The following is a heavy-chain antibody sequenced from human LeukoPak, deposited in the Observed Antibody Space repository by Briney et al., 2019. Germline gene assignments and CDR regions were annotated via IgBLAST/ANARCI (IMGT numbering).Heavy chain of an antibody. J-gene: IGHJ5*02. V-gene: IGHV5-51*01. CDR1: GYTFTSYW. CDR3: ARRVGYCSSTSCRVYWFDP. Sequence: GESLKISCKGSGYTFTSYWIGWVRQMPGKGLEWMGIIYPGDSDTRYSPSFQGQVTISADKSISTAYLQWSSLKASDTAMYYCARRVGYCSSTSCRVYWFDPWGQGTLVTVSS. D-gene: IGHD2-2*01. CDR2: IYPGDSDT.